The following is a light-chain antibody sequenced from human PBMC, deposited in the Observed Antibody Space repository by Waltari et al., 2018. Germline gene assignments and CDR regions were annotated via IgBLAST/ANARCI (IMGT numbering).Light chain of an antibody. V-gene: IGLV1-44*01. Sequence: QSVLTQPPSASGTPGQMVTISCSGSSSNSGSNTVNWYQQHPGTAHKHPINNNNKRPPRLPGPAPNLHISSHHQRPAALLDRFSGSKSGTSASLAISGLQSEDEADYSCAAWDDSLNGYWVFGGGTKLTVL. CDR3: AAWDDSLNGYWV. CDR1: SSNSGSNT. CDR2: NNN. J-gene: IGLJ3*02.